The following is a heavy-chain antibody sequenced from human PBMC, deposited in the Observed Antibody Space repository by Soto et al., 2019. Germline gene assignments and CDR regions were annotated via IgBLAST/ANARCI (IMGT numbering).Heavy chain of an antibody. CDR1: GGSISSSSYY. V-gene: IGHV4-39*01. CDR3: ARPRHSSWWGWFDP. CDR2: IYYSRST. D-gene: IGHD2-8*02. J-gene: IGHJ5*02. Sequence: SETLSLTCTVSGGSISSSSYYWGWIRQPPGKGLEWIGSIYYSRSTYYNPSLKSRVTISVYTSKNQFSLKLSSVTAADTAVYYCARPRHSSWWGWFDPWGQGTLVTSPQ.